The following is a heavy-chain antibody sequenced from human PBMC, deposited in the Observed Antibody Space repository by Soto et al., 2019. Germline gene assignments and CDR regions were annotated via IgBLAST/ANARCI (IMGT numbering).Heavy chain of an antibody. J-gene: IGHJ4*02. CDR1: GFTFSSYA. Sequence: GGSLRLSCSASGFTFSSYAMHWVRQAPGKGLEYVSAISSNGGSTYYADSVKGRFTISRDNSKNTLYLQMSSLRAEDTAVYYCARDPGYSSSWYYFDYWGQGTLVTVSS. CDR3: ARDPGYSSSWYYFDY. V-gene: IGHV3-64D*08. D-gene: IGHD6-13*01. CDR2: ISSNGGST.